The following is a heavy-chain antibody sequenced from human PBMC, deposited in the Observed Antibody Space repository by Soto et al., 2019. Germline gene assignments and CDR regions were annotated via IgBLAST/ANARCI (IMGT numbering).Heavy chain of an antibody. J-gene: IGHJ5*02. V-gene: IGHV1-2*04. CDR2: INPNSGGT. CDR1: GYTFTDYY. Sequence: ASVKVSCKASGYTFTDYYMHWVRQAPGQGLEWMGWINPNSGGTNYAQKFQGWVTMTRDTSISTAYMELSRLRSDDTAVYYCARGIRGYCSSTSCYRLDWFDPWGQGTLVTVSS. D-gene: IGHD2-2*01. CDR3: ARGIRGYCSSTSCYRLDWFDP.